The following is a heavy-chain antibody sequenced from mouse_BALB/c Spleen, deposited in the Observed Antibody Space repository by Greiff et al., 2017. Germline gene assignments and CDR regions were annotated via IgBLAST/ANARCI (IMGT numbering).Heavy chain of an antibody. D-gene: IGHD2-12*01. CDR1: GFTFSSYT. Sequence: EVKLMESGGGLVQPGGSLKLSCAASGFTFSSYTMSWVRQTPGKRLEWVAYISTCGGSTYYPDTVKGRVTISRDNATNTLYLQMSSLKSEDTAMYYCAPHSYHAWFDYWGQGTLVTVSA. J-gene: IGHJ3*01. V-gene: IGHV5-12-2*01. CDR2: ISTCGGST. CDR3: APHSYHAWFDY.